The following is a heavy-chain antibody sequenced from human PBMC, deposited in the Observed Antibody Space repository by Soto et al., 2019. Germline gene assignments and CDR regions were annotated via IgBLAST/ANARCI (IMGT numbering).Heavy chain of an antibody. CDR3: AMVVTTLYNWFDP. J-gene: IGHJ5*02. D-gene: IGHD4-4*01. CDR2: IYYSGST. V-gene: IGHV4-59*08. Sequence: QVQLQESGPGLVKPSETLSLTCTVSGGSISGYYYSWIRQTPGKGLEWIGQIYYSGSTKYNPSLTNRVTMSVDTSKNQVSLKLTSVTAADTAVYYCAMVVTTLYNWFDPWGQGTLVSVSS. CDR1: GGSISGYY.